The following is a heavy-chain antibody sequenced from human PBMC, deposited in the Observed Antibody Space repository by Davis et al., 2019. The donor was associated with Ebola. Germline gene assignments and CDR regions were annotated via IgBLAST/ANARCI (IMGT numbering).Heavy chain of an antibody. CDR3: ARVASRRLAGYPDY. CDR1: GFTFSSYA. D-gene: IGHD3-9*01. CDR2: ISYDGSNK. Sequence: GGSLRLSCAASGFTFSSYAMHWVRQAPGKGLEWVAVISYDGSNKYYADSVKGRFTISRDNSKNTLYLQMNSLRSEDTAVYYCARVASRRLAGYPDYWGQGTLVTVSS. J-gene: IGHJ4*02. V-gene: IGHV3-30-3*01.